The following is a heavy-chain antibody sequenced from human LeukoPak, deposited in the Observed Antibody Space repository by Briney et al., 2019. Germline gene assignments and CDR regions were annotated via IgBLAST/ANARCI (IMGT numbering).Heavy chain of an antibody. V-gene: IGHV5-51*04. CDR2: IYPGDSDT. CDR1: GYSFTSYW. J-gene: IGHJ3*02. D-gene: IGHD4-17*01. Sequence: GESLQISCMCSGYSFTSYWIGWVRHMPGKGLEWMGIIYPGDSDTRYSPSFQGQVTISSDKPISTPYMQWSSLKASDTAMYYCARYGDYDAFDIWGQGTMVTVSS. CDR3: ARYGDYDAFDI.